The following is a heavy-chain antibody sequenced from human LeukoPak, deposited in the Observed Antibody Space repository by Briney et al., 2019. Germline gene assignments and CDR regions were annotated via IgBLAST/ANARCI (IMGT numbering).Heavy chain of an antibody. J-gene: IGHJ4*02. CDR1: GFTFNSYN. V-gene: IGHV3-21*04. CDR2: LSSSSSYI. D-gene: IGHD6-13*01. CDR3: AREDGYSSSWYSDY. Sequence: GGSLRLSCAASGFTFNSYNMNWVRQAPGKGLEWVSSLSSSSSYIYYAGSVKGRFTISRDNAKNSLYLQMNSLRAEDTAVYYCAREDGYSSSWYSDYWGQGTLVTVSS.